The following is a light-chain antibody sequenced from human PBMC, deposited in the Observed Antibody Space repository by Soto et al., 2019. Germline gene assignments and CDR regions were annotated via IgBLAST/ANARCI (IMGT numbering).Light chain of an antibody. CDR2: EVT. V-gene: IGLV2-14*01. CDR1: SSDVGGYSY. CDR3: TSYTSSSTKV. J-gene: IGLJ1*01. Sequence: ALTQPASVSGSPGQSITISCTGTSSDVGGYSYVSWYQQHPGKAPKLMIYEVTNRPSGVSNRFSGSKSGNTASLTISGLQAEDEADYYCTSYTSSSTKVFGTGTKVTVL.